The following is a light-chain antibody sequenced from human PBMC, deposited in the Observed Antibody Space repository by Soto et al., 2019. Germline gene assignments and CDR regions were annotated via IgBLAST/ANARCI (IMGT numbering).Light chain of an antibody. V-gene: IGKV3-20*01. CDR2: GAS. CDR1: RSVSSNN. CDR3: QEYGRSPFT. J-gene: IGKJ3*01. Sequence: EIVLTQSPGTLSLSPGERATLSCRASRSVSSNNLAWYQQRPGQAPRVVIYGASTRATGIPERFSGSGSGTDFTLTISRLEPEDFAVYYCQEYGRSPFTFVPGTKVDIK.